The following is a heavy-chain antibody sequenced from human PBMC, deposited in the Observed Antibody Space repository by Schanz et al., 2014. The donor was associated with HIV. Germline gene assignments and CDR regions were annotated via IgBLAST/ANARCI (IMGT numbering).Heavy chain of an antibody. V-gene: IGHV3-72*01. J-gene: IGHJ4*02. D-gene: IGHD3-10*01. CDR3: ARWRSGAPSN. CDR1: GFTFSNYA. CDR2: SKNKANGYIT. Sequence: DVQLVESGGSLVQPGGSLRLSCAASGFTFSNYAMSWVRQAPGKGLEWVGRSKNKANGYITEYTASVKGRFTISRDDSRNSLYLQMNSLKTEDTAVYFCARWRSGAPSNWGQGTLVTVSS.